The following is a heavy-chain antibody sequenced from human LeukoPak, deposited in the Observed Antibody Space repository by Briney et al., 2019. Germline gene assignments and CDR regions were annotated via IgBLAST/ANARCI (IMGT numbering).Heavy chain of an antibody. CDR1: GGSISSSSYY. J-gene: IGHJ3*02. CDR2: IYYSGST. CDR3: ARGSSWFNAFDI. D-gene: IGHD6-13*01. Sequence: SETLSLTCTVSGGSISSSSYYWGWIRQPPGKGLEWIGSIYYSGSTYYNPSLKSRVTISVDTSKNQFSLKLSTVTAADTAVYYCARGSSWFNAFDIWGQGQWSPSLQ. V-gene: IGHV4-39*07.